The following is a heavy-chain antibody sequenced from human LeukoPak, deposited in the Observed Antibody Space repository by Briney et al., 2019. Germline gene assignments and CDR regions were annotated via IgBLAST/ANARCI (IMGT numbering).Heavy chain of an antibody. J-gene: IGHJ4*02. Sequence: AAVRVSCKTSGYTFTAYYMHWVRQAPGQGLEWMGWINPNSGDTNYVKKFQGRVTMTRDTSISTAPMELSELKSDDTAVYYCATFAQDWGTFHYWGQGTLVTVSS. V-gene: IGHV1-2*02. CDR2: INPNSGDT. D-gene: IGHD3-16*01. CDR3: ATFAQDWGTFHY. CDR1: GYTFTAYY.